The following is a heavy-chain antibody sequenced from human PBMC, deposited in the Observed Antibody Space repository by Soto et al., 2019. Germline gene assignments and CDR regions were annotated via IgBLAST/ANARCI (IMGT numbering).Heavy chain of an antibody. CDR2: IYYSGST. J-gene: IGHJ6*02. D-gene: IGHD2-15*01. CDR3: ARDRQGYCSGGSCYSDYYGMDV. CDR1: GGSISSGDYY. V-gene: IGHV4-30-4*01. Sequence: SETLSLTCTVSGGSISSGDYYWSWIRQPPGKGLEWIGYIYYSGSTYYNPSLKSRVTISVDTSKNQFSLKLSSVTAADTAVYYCARDRQGYCSGGSCYSDYYGMDVWGQGTTVTVSS.